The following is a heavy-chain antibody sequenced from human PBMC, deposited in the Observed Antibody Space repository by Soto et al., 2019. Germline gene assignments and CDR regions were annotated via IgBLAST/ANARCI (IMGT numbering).Heavy chain of an antibody. CDR3: ERVFDFWSGSSPAERGFYP. CDR2: IYYSGIT. V-gene: IGHV4-59*01. J-gene: IGHJ5*02. CDR1: GCSISSYY. Sequence: PSETLSLTCTVSGCSISSYYWSWIRQPPGKGLEWIGYIYYSGITNYNPSPKSRFTISVDTSKNQFDLKLSSVTAADTAGYYCERVFDFWSGSSPAERGFYPWGQVTLVTVS. D-gene: IGHD3-3*01.